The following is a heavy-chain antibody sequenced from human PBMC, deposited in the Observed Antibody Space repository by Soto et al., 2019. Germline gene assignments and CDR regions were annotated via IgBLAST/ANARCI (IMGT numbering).Heavy chain of an antibody. V-gene: IGHV3-11*01. CDR2: ISHGSLTI. D-gene: IGHD6-6*01. CDR3: ARGGGSSPFDY. J-gene: IGHJ4*02. CDR1: GFTFSDHY. Sequence: PGGSLRLSCAASGFTFSDHYMAWFRQTPERGLEWLAYISHGSLTIYHARSVKDRFTISRDDATDSLYLQMNSLRVEDTAVYFCARGGGSSPFDYWGQGTVVTVS.